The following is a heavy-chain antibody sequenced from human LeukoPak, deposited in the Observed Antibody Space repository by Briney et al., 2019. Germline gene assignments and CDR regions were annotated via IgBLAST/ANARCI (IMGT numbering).Heavy chain of an antibody. CDR1: GYTFTDYY. CDR3: ARVLSRDCSSTSCSLGRYYYYYMDV. J-gene: IGHJ6*03. Sequence: GASVKVSCKTSGYTFTDYYIHWVRQAPGQGLEWMGWINPNSGGTNYAQKFQGRVTMTRDTSISTAYMELSRLRSDDTAVYYCARVLSRDCSSTSCSLGRYYYYYMDVWGKGTTVTISS. D-gene: IGHD2-2*01. CDR2: INPNSGGT. V-gene: IGHV1-2*02.